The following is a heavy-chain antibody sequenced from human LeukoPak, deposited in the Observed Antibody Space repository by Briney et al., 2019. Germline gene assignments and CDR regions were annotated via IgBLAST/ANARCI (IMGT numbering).Heavy chain of an antibody. D-gene: IGHD2-2*01. CDR2: IKSKTDGGTI. V-gene: IGHV3-15*01. Sequence: GSLRLSCAASGFTVSSNYMSWVRQAPGKGLEWVGRIKSKTDGGTIDYAAPVRGRFTISRDDSKNTLYLQMDSLKTEDTAVYYCTMRVIGYHSDWGQGTLVTVSS. CDR1: GFTVSSNY. CDR3: TMRVIGYHSD. J-gene: IGHJ4*02.